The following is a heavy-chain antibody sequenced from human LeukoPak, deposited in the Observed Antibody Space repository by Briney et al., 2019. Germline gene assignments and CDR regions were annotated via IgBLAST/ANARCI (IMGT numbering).Heavy chain of an antibody. J-gene: IGHJ3*02. CDR2: ISDNGVGT. Sequence: PGGSLRLSCEVSGITFSTSVMHWVRQGPGKGLEYVSGISDNGVGTYYASSVKGRFTISRDNSKNTLYLQMDSLKDEDMAMYYCAREDHSSGYCGAFDIWGPGTMVTVSS. D-gene: IGHD3-22*01. V-gene: IGHV3-64*01. CDR3: AREDHSSGYCGAFDI. CDR1: GITFSTSV.